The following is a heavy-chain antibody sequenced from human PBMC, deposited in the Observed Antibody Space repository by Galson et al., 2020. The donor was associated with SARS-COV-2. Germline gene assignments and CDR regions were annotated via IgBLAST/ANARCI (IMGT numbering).Heavy chain of an antibody. CDR2: MNPKSGNT. D-gene: IGHD5-18*01. CDR3: ARVWGRGFSYGNWFDP. CDR1: GYTFTNYD. Sequence: GESLKISCKASGYTFTNYDINWVRQATGQGLEWMGWMNPKSGNTGDVQKFQGRVTMTRDTSISTAYMELSSLRSDDTAVYYCARVWGRGFSYGNWFDPWGQGTLVTVSS. J-gene: IGHJ5*02. V-gene: IGHV1-8*01.